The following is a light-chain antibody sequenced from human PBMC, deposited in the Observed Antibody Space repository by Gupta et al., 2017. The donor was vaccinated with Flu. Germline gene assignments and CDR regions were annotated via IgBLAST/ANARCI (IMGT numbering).Light chain of an antibody. CDR3: QQGFQWNT. J-gene: IGKJ4*01. V-gene: IGKV3-11*01. CDR2: DAT. Sequence: EIILTQSPATLSWSPGERATRSCRASQSTFSYLDWYQQKPGQAPRLLIYDATTSANGIPDRFGGSGSVTDFTLTSSSRETEDFAVYYGQQGFQWNTFGRGTKVEIK. CDR1: QSTFSY.